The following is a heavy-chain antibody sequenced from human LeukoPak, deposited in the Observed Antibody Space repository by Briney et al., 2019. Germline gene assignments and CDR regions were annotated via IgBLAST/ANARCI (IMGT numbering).Heavy chain of an antibody. CDR2: INGSGGST. CDR1: GFTFSSYA. D-gene: IGHD3-9*01. V-gene: IGHV3-23*01. CDR3: ATDRTLVIISY. J-gene: IGHJ4*02. Sequence: PGGSLRLSCAASGFTFSSYAMSWVRQAPGKGLEWVSAINGSGGSTYYADSVKGRFTISRDNSKNTLYLQMNSLRAEDTAVYYCATDRTLVIISYWGQGTLVTVSS.